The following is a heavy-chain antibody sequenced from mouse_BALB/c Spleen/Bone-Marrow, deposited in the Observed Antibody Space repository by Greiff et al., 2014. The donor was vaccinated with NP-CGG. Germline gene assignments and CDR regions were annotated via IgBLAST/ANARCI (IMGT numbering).Heavy chain of an antibody. D-gene: IGHD1-1*01. CDR1: GFNIKDTY. J-gene: IGHJ1*01. CDR3: ASYYYGRYFDV. CDR2: IDPANGNT. Sequence: VQLQQSGAELVKPGASVKLSSTASGFNIKDTYMHWVKQRPEQGLEWIGRIDPANGNTKYDPKFQGKATITADTSSNTAYLQLSSLTSEDTAVYYCASYYYGRYFDVWGAGTTVTVSS. V-gene: IGHV14-3*02.